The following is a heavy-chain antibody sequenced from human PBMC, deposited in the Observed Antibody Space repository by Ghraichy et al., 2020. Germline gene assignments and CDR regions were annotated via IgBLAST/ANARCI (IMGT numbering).Heavy chain of an antibody. CDR1: GYTFTSYD. CDR3: ARSDLDLTRYYMDV. V-gene: IGHV1-8*02. CDR2: VNPNSGYT. D-gene: IGHD1-7*01. Sequence: ASVKVSCKASGYTFTSYDINWVRQATGQGLEWMGWVNPNSGYTGNAQKFQGRITMTRNTSISTAYLELHNMRSDDTAVYYCARSDLDLTRYYMDVWGKGTTVTVSS. J-gene: IGHJ6*03.